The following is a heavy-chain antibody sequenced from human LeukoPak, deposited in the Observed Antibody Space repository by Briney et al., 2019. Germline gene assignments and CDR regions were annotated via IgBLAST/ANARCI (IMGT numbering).Heavy chain of an antibody. CDR3: ARERNYYYMDV. CDR1: GGSISSYY. Sequence: PSETLSLTCTVSGGSISSYYWSWIRQPPGKGLEWIGYIYYSGSTNYNPSLKSRVTISVDTSKNQFSLKVSSVTAADTAVYYCARERNYYYMDVWGKGTTVTISS. J-gene: IGHJ6*03. CDR2: IYYSGST. V-gene: IGHV4-59*12.